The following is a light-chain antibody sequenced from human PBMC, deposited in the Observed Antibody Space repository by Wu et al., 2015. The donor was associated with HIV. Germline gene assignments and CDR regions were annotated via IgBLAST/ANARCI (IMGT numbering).Light chain of an antibody. V-gene: IGKV3-15*01. CDR2: DAS. CDR1: QSVSSY. Sequence: EIVLTQSPATLSLSPGERATLSCRASQSVSSYLAWYQQKPGQAPSLLIYDASTRATGIPARFSGSGSGTEFTLTISSLQSEDFVVYYCQQYNYWPRTFGQGTKVEIK. CDR3: QQYNYWPRT. J-gene: IGKJ1*01.